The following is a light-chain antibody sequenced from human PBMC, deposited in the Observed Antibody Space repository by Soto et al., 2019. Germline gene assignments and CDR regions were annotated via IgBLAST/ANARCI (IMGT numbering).Light chain of an antibody. CDR3: QNNYNMQWT. Sequence: DIQMTQSPSSLSASVGDRVTITCRASQSISSFLNWYQQKPGKAPKLLIYAASTLQSGVPSRFSGGGSGTDFTLTISSLQPEDFATYYCQNNYNMQWTFGQGTKVEIK. CDR1: QSISSF. V-gene: IGKV1-39*01. CDR2: AAS. J-gene: IGKJ1*01.